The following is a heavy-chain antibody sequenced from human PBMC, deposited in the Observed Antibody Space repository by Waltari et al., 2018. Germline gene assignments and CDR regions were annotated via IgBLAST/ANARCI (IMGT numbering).Heavy chain of an antibody. CDR2: IYYSGTI. Sequence: QVQLQESGPGLVTPSEDLSLTCTVSGSSISSGSWWVWIRQPPGKGLEWMASIYYSGTIQYNPSLGSRATISADTSKNQFSLRLTSVTAADTAVYYCANNEWGLPVSWGQGTVVTVSS. V-gene: IGHV4-38-2*02. CDR1: GSSISSGSW. J-gene: IGHJ5*02. D-gene: IGHD1-26*01. CDR3: ANNEWGLPVS.